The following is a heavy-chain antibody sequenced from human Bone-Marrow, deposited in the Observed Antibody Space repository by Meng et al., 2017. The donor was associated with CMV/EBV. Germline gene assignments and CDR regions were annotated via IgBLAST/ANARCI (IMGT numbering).Heavy chain of an antibody. V-gene: IGHV1-69*10. Sequence: SVKVSCKTSGGSFSSFAISWVRQAPGQGLEWMGGIIPIIDITTYAQKFQGRVTISADKSTNTAYMDLSSLRSDDTAVYYCARAGGYCSSTSCYTPDYWGQGTLVTVSS. CDR1: GGSFSSFA. D-gene: IGHD2-2*02. CDR2: IIPIIDIT. CDR3: ARAGGYCSSTSCYTPDY. J-gene: IGHJ4*02.